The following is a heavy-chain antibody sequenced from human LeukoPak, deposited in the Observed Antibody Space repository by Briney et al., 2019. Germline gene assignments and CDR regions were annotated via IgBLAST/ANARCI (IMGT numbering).Heavy chain of an antibody. V-gene: IGHV3-48*03. J-gene: IGHJ3*02. CDR1: GFTFSSYE. D-gene: IGHD3-22*01. CDR3: ARYYYDSSGLGDAFDI. CDR2: ISSSGSTI. Sequence: GGSLRLSCAASGFTFSSYEMNWVRQAPGKGLEWVSYISSSGSTICYADSVKGRFTISRDNAKNSLYLQMNSLRAEDKAVYYCARYYYDSSGLGDAFDIWGQGTMVTVS.